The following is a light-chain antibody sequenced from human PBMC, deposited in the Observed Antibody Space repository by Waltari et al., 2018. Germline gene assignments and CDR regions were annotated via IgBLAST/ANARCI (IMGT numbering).Light chain of an antibody. CDR1: QSISSW. V-gene: IGKV1-5*03. Sequence: MTQSPATLSVSPGERATLSCRASQSISSWLAWYQHKPGKAPKILIYKASSLKNAVPSRFSGSGSGTEFTLTISSLQPDDFATYYCQQYNSYSYTFGQGTTVEIK. CDR3: QQYNSYSYT. J-gene: IGKJ2*01. CDR2: KAS.